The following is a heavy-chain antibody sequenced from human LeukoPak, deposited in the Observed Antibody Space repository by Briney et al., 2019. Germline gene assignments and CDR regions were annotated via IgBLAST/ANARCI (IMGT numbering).Heavy chain of an antibody. CDR2: ISYDGSNK. D-gene: IGHD2-15*01. CDR3: AAGVALGWGGWFDP. CDR1: GFTFSSYG. V-gene: IGHV3-30*03. Sequence: GRSLRLSCAASGFTFSSYGMHWVRQAPGKGLEWVAVISYDGSNKYYADSVKGRFTISRDNSKNTLYLQMNSLRAEDTGVYYCAAGVALGWGGWFDPWGQGTLVTVSS. J-gene: IGHJ5*02.